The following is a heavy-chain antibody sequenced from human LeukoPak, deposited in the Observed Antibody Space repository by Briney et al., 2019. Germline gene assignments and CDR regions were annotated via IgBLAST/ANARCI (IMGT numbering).Heavy chain of an antibody. CDR2: ISRGADT. V-gene: IGHV3-66*01. D-gene: IGHD4-11*01. CDR1: RFDVMTNY. Sequence: PGGSLRLSCAASRFDVMTNYMSWVRQAPGEGLEWVSVISRGADTYYADSVKGRFIIYRDSSTNTVYLQMDRLRAEDTAVYFCVKETPGTTMYYWGQGTLVTVSS. CDR3: VKETPGTTMYY. J-gene: IGHJ4*02.